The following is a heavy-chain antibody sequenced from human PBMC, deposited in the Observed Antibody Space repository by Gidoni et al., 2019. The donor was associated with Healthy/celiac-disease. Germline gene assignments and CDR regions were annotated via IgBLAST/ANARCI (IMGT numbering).Heavy chain of an antibody. J-gene: IGHJ4*02. CDR3: AKDSGGQWLGSDY. CDR2: ISYDGSNK. Sequence: QVQLVESGGGVVQPGRSLRLSCAASGFTFSSYGMHWVRQAQGKGLEWVAVISYDGSNKYYADSVKGRFTISRDNSKNTLYLQMNSLRAEDTAVYYCAKDSGGQWLGSDYWGQGTLVTVSS. D-gene: IGHD6-19*01. V-gene: IGHV3-30*18. CDR1: GFTFSSYG.